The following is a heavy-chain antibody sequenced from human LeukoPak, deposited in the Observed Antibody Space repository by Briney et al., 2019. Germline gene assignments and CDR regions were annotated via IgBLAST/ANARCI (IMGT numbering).Heavy chain of an antibody. J-gene: IGHJ5*01. CDR1: GFTFRTYW. D-gene: IGHD2-21*02. CDR2: IHPDGIEK. V-gene: IGHV3-7*04. CDR3: SRGDDFSGDS. Sequence: PGGSLRLSCAASGFTFRTYWMSWVRQAPGKGLEWVANIHPDGIEKYHVDSVKGRFTIFRDNARNLLYLQMSSLRADDTAVYYCSRGDDFSGDSWGQGTLVTFSS.